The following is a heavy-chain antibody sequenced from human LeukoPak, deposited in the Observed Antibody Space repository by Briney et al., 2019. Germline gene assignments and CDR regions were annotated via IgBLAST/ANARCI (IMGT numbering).Heavy chain of an antibody. V-gene: IGHV3-30*02. J-gene: IGHJ4*02. CDR1: GFTFSSYG. D-gene: IGHD6-6*01. CDR3: AKDVVAARPDYFDY. Sequence: GGSLRLPCAASGFTFSSYGMHWVRQAPGKGLEWVAFIRYDGSNKYYADSVKGRFTISRDNSKNTLYLQMNSLRAEDTAVYYCAKDVVAARPDYFDYWGQGTLVTVSS. CDR2: IRYDGSNK.